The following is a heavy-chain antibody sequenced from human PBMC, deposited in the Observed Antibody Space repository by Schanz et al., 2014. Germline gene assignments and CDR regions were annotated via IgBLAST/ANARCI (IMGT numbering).Heavy chain of an antibody. CDR1: GFTFSSYT. D-gene: IGHD3-3*01. CDR2: IRYDGSSK. CDR3: AATTILAD. V-gene: IGHV3-33*08. J-gene: IGHJ4*02. Sequence: QVQLVESGGGVVQPGRSLRLSCAASGFTFSSYTMHWVRQAPGRGLEWVAFIRYDGSSKYYADSVRGRFTISRDDSKNTLYLQMNSLRDEDTAVYYCAATTILADWGQGTLVAVSS.